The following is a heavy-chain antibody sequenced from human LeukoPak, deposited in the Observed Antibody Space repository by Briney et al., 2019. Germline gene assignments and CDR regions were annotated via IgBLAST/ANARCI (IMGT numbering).Heavy chain of an antibody. CDR1: GFTFSSYA. CDR2: ISWNSGSI. CDR3: AKDNRIAAAGYFDY. V-gene: IGHV3-9*01. J-gene: IGHJ4*02. Sequence: PGGSLRLSCAASGFTFSSYAMSWVRQAPGKGLEWVSGISWNSGSIGYADSVKGRFTISRDNAKNSLYLQMNSLRAEDTALYYCAKDNRIAAAGYFDYWGQGTLVTVSS. D-gene: IGHD6-13*01.